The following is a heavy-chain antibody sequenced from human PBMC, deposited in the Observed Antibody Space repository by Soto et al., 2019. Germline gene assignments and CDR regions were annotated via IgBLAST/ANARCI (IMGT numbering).Heavy chain of an antibody. CDR3: ARVSCSSTSCYGVIPLYYFDY. CDR2: INAGNGNT. V-gene: IGHV1-3*01. CDR1: GYTFTSYA. D-gene: IGHD2-2*01. Sequence: ASVKVSCKASGYTFTSYAMHWVRQAPGQRLEWMGWINAGNGNTKYSQKFQGRVTVSADTSKNQISLKLSSVTAADTAVYYCARVSCSSTSCYGVIPLYYFDYWGQGTLVTVSS. J-gene: IGHJ4*02.